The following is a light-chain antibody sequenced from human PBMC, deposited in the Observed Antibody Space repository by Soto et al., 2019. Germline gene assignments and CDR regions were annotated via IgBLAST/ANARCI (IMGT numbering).Light chain of an antibody. J-gene: IGKJ1*01. Sequence: EIVMTQSPVTLSVSPGERATLSCRASQSVSSNLAWYQQKPGQAPRLLIYGASTRATGIPARFSGSGSGTEFTLTISSLQSEDFAVYYCQQYNIWPPWTFGQGTKVDIK. CDR2: GAS. V-gene: IGKV3-15*01. CDR1: QSVSSN. CDR3: QQYNIWPPWT.